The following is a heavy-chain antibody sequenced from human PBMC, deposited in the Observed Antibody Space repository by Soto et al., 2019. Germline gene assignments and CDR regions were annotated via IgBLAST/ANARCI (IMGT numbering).Heavy chain of an antibody. D-gene: IGHD3-10*01. CDR2: ISYDGSNK. CDR3: ADLPGGRGEESQSFDY. CDR1: GFTFSSYA. J-gene: IGHJ4*02. Sequence: GSLRLSCSASGFTFSSYAMHWVRQAPGKGLEWVAVISYDGSNKYYADSVKGRFTISRDNSKNTLYLQMDSLRAEDTAVYYCADLPGGRGEESQSFDYWGQGTLVTVYS. V-gene: IGHV3-30-3*01.